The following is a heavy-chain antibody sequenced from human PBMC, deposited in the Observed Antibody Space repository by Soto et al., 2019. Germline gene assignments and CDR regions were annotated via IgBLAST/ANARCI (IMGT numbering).Heavy chain of an antibody. J-gene: IGHJ6*03. Sequence: PGGSLRLSCAASGFTFSSYAMSWVRQAPGKGLEWVSAISGSGGSTYYADSVKGRFTISRDNSKNTLYLQMNSLRAEDTAVYYCAKCVYGEYYYYYMDVWGKGTTVTVTS. D-gene: IGHD4-17*01. CDR3: AKCVYGEYYYYYMDV. CDR1: GFTFSSYA. CDR2: ISGSGGST. V-gene: IGHV3-23*01.